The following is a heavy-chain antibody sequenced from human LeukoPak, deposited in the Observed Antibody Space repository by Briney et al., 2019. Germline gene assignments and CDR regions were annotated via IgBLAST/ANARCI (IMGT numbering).Heavy chain of an antibody. J-gene: IGHJ5*02. CDR2: INPSGGST. CDR1: GYTFTSYY. D-gene: IGHD2-2*01. V-gene: IGHV1-46*01. Sequence: ASVKVSCQASGYTFTSYYMHWVRQAPGQGLEWMGIINPSGGSTSYAQKFQGRVTMTRDTSTSTVYMELSSLRSEDTAVYYCAREGILVPAAMEVGWFDPWGQGTLVTVSS. CDR3: AREGILVPAAMEVGWFDP.